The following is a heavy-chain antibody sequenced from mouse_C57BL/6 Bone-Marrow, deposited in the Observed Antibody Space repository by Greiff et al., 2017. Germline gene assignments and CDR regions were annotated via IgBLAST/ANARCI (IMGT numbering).Heavy chain of an antibody. D-gene: IGHD1-1*01. Sequence: QVQLQHSGAELVRPGASVKLSCKASGYTFTDYYINWVKQRPGQGLEWIARIYPGSGNTYYNEKFKGKDTLTAEKSSSTAYMQLSSLTSEDSAVYFCARSYYYGSSYRTWFAYWGQGTLVTVSA. CDR1: GYTFTDYY. CDR3: ARSYYYGSSYRTWFAY. V-gene: IGHV1-76*01. CDR2: IYPGSGNT. J-gene: IGHJ3*01.